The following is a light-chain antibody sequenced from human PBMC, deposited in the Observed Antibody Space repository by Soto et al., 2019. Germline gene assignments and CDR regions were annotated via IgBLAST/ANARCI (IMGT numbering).Light chain of an antibody. Sequence: DIQMPQSPSSLSASVGDRVTIICQASQDITNYLNWYHQKPGKAPKLLIHDSSNLETGAPSRFSGRGSGTYFSFTITSLQPEDIATYYCQQYDTLPLAFGQGTRLEIK. CDR1: QDITNY. V-gene: IGKV1-33*01. J-gene: IGKJ5*01. CDR2: DSS. CDR3: QQYDTLPLA.